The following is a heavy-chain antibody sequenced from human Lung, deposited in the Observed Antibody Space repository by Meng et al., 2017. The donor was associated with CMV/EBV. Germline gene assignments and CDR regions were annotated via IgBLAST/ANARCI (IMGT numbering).Heavy chain of an antibody. J-gene: IGHJ5*02. CDR3: ARDHLMYSSSSSLAA. CDR2: ISYDGSSK. V-gene: IGHV3-30*04. D-gene: IGHD6-6*01. CDR1: GFPLSSYT. Sequence: SCAASGFPLSSYTMHWVRQAPGKGLEWVAIISYDGSSKNYADSVKGRFTVSRDNPKNTLYLEMTNLRAEDTAIYYCARDHLMYSSSSSLAAWGQGAXVNGAS.